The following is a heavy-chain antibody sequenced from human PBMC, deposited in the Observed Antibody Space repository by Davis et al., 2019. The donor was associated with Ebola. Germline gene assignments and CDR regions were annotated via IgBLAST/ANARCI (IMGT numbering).Heavy chain of an antibody. V-gene: IGHV3-20*04. CDR1: GFTFDDYG. CDR2: INWNGAST. D-gene: IGHD1-26*01. CDR3: AKEGIDYSGTYFHYYYMDV. J-gene: IGHJ6*03. Sequence: GGSLRLSCAASGFTFDDYGMSWVRQAPGKGLEWVSGINWNGASTGYADSVKGRFTISRDNARNSLYLQMNSLRAEDSAVYYCAKEGIDYSGTYFHYYYMDVWGKGATVTVSS.